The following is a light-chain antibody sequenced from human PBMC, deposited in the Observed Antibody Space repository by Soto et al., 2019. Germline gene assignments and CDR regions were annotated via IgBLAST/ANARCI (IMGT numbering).Light chain of an antibody. CDR3: QQRYDSWT. Sequence: EVVLTQSPATLSLSPGEGATLSCRASQSIGNYLAWYQQKPGQAPRLLISEASNRATGIAARFSGSGSGTDFTLTISSLEPEDFAVYYCQQRYDSWTFGQGTKVDIK. CDR2: EAS. CDR1: QSIGNY. V-gene: IGKV3-11*01. J-gene: IGKJ1*01.